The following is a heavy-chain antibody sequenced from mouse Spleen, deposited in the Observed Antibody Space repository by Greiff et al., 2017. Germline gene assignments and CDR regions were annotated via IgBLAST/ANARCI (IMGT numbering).Heavy chain of an antibody. CDR3: ARRGVDYDVGYYYAMDY. J-gene: IGHJ4*01. Sequence: QVQLQQSGAELMKPGASVKLSCKATGYTFTGYWIEWVKQRPGHGLEWIGEILPGSGSTNYNEKFKGKATFTADTSSNTAYMQLSSLTTEDSAIYYCARRGVDYDVGYYYAMDYWGQGTSVTVSS. V-gene: IGHV1-9*01. CDR2: ILPGSGST. D-gene: IGHD2-4*01. CDR1: GYTFTGYW.